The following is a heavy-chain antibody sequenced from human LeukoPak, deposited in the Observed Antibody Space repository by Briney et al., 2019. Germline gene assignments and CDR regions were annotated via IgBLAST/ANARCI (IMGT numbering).Heavy chain of an antibody. J-gene: IGHJ4*02. Sequence: SETLSLTCTVSGGSISSYYWSWIRQPPGKGLEWIGYIYYSGSTNYNPSLKSRVTISVHTSKNQFSLKLSSVTAADAAVYYCAREGGSYRFLDNWGQGTLVTVSS. V-gene: IGHV4-59*01. D-gene: IGHD1-26*01. CDR1: GGSISSYY. CDR3: AREGGSYRFLDN. CDR2: IYYSGST.